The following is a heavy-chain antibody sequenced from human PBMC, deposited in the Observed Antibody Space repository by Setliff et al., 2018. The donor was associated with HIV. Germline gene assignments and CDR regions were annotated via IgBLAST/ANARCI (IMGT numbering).Heavy chain of an antibody. D-gene: IGHD3-10*01. CDR3: ARVKSIKTTLVRLWPRFDL. Sequence: PSETLSLTCAVYTESLTRYDWAWIRQSPEKGLEWIGEFDDSGSIIYSPSLQSRVTMSVDTSKNQFSLKVRSLTAADTGLYYCARVKSIKTTLVRLWPRFDLWGQGTQVTVSS. CDR2: FDDSGSI. V-gene: IGHV4-34*01. CDR1: TESLTRYD. J-gene: IGHJ5*02.